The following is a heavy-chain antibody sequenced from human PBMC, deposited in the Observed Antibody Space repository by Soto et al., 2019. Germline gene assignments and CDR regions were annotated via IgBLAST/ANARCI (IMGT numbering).Heavy chain of an antibody. CDR2: INPSGGST. Sequence: ASVKVSCKASGYTFTSYAISWVRQAPGQGLEWMGIINPSGGSTSNAQKFQGRVTMTRDTSTSTVYMELSSLRSEDTAVYYCAGITMVRGVVDVWGQGTTVTFS. J-gene: IGHJ6*02. V-gene: IGHV1-46*01. CDR3: AGITMVRGVVDV. CDR1: GYTFTSYA. D-gene: IGHD3-10*01.